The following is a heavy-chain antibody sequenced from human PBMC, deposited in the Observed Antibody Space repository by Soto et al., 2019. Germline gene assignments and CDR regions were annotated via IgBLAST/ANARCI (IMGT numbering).Heavy chain of an antibody. CDR2: INPNSGGT. D-gene: IGHD6-13*01. CDR3: ARSSFSAAGEIDY. V-gene: IGHV1-2*04. Sequence: ASVKVSCKASGYTFTGYYMHWVRQAPGQGLEWMGWINPNSGGTNYAQKFQGWVTMTRDTSTSTAYMELSRLRSDDTAVYYCARSSFSAAGEIDYWGQGTLVTVSS. J-gene: IGHJ4*02. CDR1: GYTFTGYY.